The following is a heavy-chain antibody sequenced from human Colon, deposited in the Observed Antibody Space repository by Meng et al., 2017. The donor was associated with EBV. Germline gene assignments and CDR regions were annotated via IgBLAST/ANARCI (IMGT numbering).Heavy chain of an antibody. V-gene: IGHV4-4*02. CDR2: IYHNGQT. Sequence: LVQEAGAGLVKPSGTLSLTCAVSGTSISISNWWSWIRQSPGEGLEWIGAIYHNGQTNYNPSLKSRVSMSVDESKNEFSLNLKSVTAADTAVYYCARDGGVTHIPWGQGVLVTVSS. J-gene: IGHJ5*02. CDR3: ARDGGVTHIP. D-gene: IGHD2-8*02. CDR1: GTSISISNW.